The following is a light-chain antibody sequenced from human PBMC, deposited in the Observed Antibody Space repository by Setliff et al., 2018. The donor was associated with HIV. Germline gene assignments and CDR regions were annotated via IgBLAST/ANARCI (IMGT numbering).Light chain of an antibody. CDR3: SSYSAINTQI. CDR2: GVY. Sequence: QSVLAQPASVPGSPGQSITISCTGSSSDIGGYQFVSWYKHHPGKAPKLMIYGVYYRPSGVSNRFSGSKSGSTASLTISGLQAEDEADYYCSSYSAINTQIFGTGTKVTVL. J-gene: IGLJ1*01. V-gene: IGLV2-14*01. CDR1: SSDIGGYQF.